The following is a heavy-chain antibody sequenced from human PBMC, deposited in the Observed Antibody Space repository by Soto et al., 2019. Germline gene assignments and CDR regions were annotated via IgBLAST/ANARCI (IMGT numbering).Heavy chain of an antibody. D-gene: IGHD6-13*01. CDR1: GFTFSDYG. CDR2: ISYDGINK. Sequence: QVQLVESGGGVVQPGRSLRLSCAASGFTFSDYGMHWVRQAPGKGLEWVAVISYDGINKYYADSVKGRLTISRDNSKNTLYVQMNSLSAEDTAVYYCAKVMYTSSWYYYYGLDVWGQGTTVTVSS. V-gene: IGHV3-30*18. J-gene: IGHJ6*02. CDR3: AKVMYTSSWYYYYGLDV.